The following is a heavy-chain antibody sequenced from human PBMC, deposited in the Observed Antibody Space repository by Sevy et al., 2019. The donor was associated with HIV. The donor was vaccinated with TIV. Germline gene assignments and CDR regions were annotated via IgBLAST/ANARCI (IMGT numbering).Heavy chain of an antibody. V-gene: IGHV1-69*13. CDR2: IIPIFGTA. J-gene: IGHJ6*02. CDR1: GGTFSSYA. CDR3: ARDGPKYCSGGSCYSDYYYGMDV. D-gene: IGHD2-15*01. Sequence: ASVKVSCKASGGTFSSYAISWVRQAPGQGLEWMGGIIPIFGTANYAQKFQGRVTITADESTSTAYMELSGLRSEDTAVYYCARDGPKYCSGGSCYSDYYYGMDVWGQGTTVTVSS.